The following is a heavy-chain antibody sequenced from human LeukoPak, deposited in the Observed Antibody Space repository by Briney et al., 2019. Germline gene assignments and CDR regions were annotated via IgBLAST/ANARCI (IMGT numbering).Heavy chain of an antibody. CDR2: INPHSGAT. CDR1: GYSFTSYY. J-gene: IGHJ4*02. CDR3: VRANYNDTFGYADEPYFDY. V-gene: IGHV1-2*02. Sequence: AASVKISCKASGYSFTSYYMSWVRQAPGQGPEWMGWINPHSGATNYEQNFQGRVTMTRDTSISTTYVELRGLRSDDTAVYYCVRANYNDTFGYADEPYFDYWGQGSLVTVSS. D-gene: IGHD3-22*01.